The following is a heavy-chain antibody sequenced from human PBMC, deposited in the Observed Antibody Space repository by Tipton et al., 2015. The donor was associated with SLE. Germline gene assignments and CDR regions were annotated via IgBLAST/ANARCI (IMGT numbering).Heavy chain of an antibody. CDR3: ARAGTLGVVVAATGYGMDV. D-gene: IGHD2-15*01. CDR2: INHSGST. V-gene: IGHV4-34*01. CDR1: GGSFSGYY. J-gene: IGHJ6*02. Sequence: LRLSCAVYGGSFSGYYWSWIRQPPGKGLEWIGEINHSGSTNYNPSLKSRVTISVDTSKNQFSPKLSSVTAADTAVYYCARAGTLGVVVAATGYGMDVWGQGTTVTVSS.